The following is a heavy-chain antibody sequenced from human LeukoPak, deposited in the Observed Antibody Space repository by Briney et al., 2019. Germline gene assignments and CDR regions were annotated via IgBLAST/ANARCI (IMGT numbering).Heavy chain of an antibody. CDR3: ATVTSHYYLDY. Sequence: PSETLSLTCTVSVGSISSYYWSWIRQPPGKGLEWIGYIYYSGSTNYNPSLKSRVTISVDTSKNQFSLKLSSVTAADTAVYYYATVTSHYYLDYWGQGTLVTVSS. V-gene: IGHV4-59*01. J-gene: IGHJ4*02. CDR2: IYYSGST. D-gene: IGHD4-17*01. CDR1: VGSISSYY.